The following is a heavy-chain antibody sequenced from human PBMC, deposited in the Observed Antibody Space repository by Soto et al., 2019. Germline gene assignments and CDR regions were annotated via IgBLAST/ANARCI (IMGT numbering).Heavy chain of an antibody. D-gene: IGHD6-19*01. CDR1: GFTFSSYA. CDR3: AKCSPRYSSGLKAYSIDY. J-gene: IGHJ4*02. CDR2: ISGRGGST. Sequence: ELQLLESGGGLVQPGGSMTLSCAASGFTFSSYAMSWVRQAPGKGMDRVSTISGRGGSTYYADSVKGRFTISRDNSKNTLYLPVNSLRAEYTAVYYCAKCSPRYSSGLKAYSIDYWGQGTLVSVSS. V-gene: IGHV3-23*01.